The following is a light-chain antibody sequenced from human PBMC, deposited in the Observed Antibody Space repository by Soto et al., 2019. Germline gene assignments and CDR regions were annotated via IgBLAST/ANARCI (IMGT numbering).Light chain of an antibody. CDR1: QSVSSY. J-gene: IGKJ2*01. CDR2: DAS. Sequence: EIVLTQSPATLSLSPGERATLSCRASQSVSSYLAWYQQKPGQAPRLLIYDASNRATGIPARFSGSGSGTDFTLTISSXEPEDFAVYYCQQRSNWPYTFGQGTKVDIK. V-gene: IGKV3-11*01. CDR3: QQRSNWPYT.